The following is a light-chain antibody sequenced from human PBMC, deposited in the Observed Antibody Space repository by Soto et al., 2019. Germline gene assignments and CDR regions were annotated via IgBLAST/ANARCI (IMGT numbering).Light chain of an antibody. V-gene: IGKV3-15*01. CDR3: QQYNNWPQLT. J-gene: IGKJ4*01. Sequence: EIVMTQSPATLSVSPGERATISCRASQSVSSNLAWYQQKPGQAPMLLIYGASTRATGIPARFSGSGSGTEFTLTISSLQSEDFAVYYCQQYNNWPQLTFGGGTKVEI. CDR2: GAS. CDR1: QSVSSN.